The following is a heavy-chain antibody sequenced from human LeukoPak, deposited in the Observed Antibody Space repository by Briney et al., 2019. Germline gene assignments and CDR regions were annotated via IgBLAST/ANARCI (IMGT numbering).Heavy chain of an antibody. CDR1: GYTFTSYD. D-gene: IGHD2-2*01. Sequence: ASVKVSCKASGYTFTSYDINWVRQAPGQGLEWMGWMNPNSGNTGYAQKFQGRVTMTRNTSISIAYMELSSLRSEDTAVYYCARGGLEYQLLLSYGMDVWGQGTTVTVSS. J-gene: IGHJ6*02. CDR2: MNPNSGNT. CDR3: ARGGLEYQLLLSYGMDV. V-gene: IGHV1-8*01.